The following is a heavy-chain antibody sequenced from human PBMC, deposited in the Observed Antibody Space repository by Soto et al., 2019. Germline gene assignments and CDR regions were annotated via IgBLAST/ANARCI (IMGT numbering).Heavy chain of an antibody. V-gene: IGHV3-48*03. CDR2: IGRSGETI. CDR1: GFTFSSFE. D-gene: IGHD6-6*01. Sequence: PVGSLRLSCVGSGFTFSSFEMNWVRQTPGKGLEWLSYIGRSGETIYYADSVKGRFTISRDNAKSSLFLQMTGLRDGDTGIYYCARDSRGGAARRPTFYYWGRGTLVTVSS. CDR3: ARDSRGGAARRPTFYY. J-gene: IGHJ4*02.